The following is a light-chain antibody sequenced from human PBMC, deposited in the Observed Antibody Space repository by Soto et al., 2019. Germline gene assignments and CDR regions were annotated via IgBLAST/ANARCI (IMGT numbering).Light chain of an antibody. CDR1: SSDIGKYNV. CDR2: EVT. CDR3: CSYAGGGTFV. V-gene: IGLV2-23*02. Sequence: QSALTQPASVSGSPGQSITISCSGTSSDIGKYNVISWYQHHPGKAPQLKIYEVTMRPSGVSNRFSGSKSGNTASLTISGLQPEDEADYYCCSYAGGGTFVFGGGTKLTVL. J-gene: IGLJ2*01.